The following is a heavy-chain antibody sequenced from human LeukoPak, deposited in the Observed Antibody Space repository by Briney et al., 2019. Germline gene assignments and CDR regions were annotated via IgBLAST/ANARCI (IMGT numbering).Heavy chain of an antibody. CDR3: AGDMPHLGYSYGHYYYGMDV. J-gene: IGHJ6*02. CDR2: IYYSGST. CDR1: GGSISSYY. D-gene: IGHD5-18*01. Sequence: PSETLSLTCTVSGGSISSYYWSWIRQPPGKGLEWIGYIYYSGSTNYNPSLKSRVTISVDTSKNQFSLKLSSVTAADTAVYYCAGDMPHLGYSYGHYYYGMDVWGQGTTVTVSS. V-gene: IGHV4-59*01.